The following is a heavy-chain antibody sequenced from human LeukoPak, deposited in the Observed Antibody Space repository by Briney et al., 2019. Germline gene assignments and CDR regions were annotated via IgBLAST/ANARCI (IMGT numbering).Heavy chain of an antibody. J-gene: IGHJ2*01. D-gene: IGHD3-22*01. CDR2: INHSGST. V-gene: IGHV4-34*01. Sequence: GSLRLSCAASGFTFSSYAMSWIRQPPGKGLEWIGEINHSGSTNYNPSLKSRVTISVDTSKNQFSLKLSSVTAADTAVYYCARPALRVVRAWYFDLWGRGTLVTVSS. CDR1: GFTFSSYA. CDR3: ARPALRVVRAWYFDL.